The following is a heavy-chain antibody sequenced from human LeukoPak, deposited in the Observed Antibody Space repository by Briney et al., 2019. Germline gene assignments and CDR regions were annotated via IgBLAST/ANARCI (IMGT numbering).Heavy chain of an antibody. CDR3: AKNHDSNAYHTDDAFDI. J-gene: IGHJ3*02. Sequence: PGGSLRLSCAASGFTLNTYAMNWVRQAQGKGLEWVSVISVSGSSTYYADSVKGRFTISRDHSKNTLYLQMNSLRAEDTAVYYCAKNHDSNAYHTDDAFDIWGQGTMVTVSS. D-gene: IGHD3-16*01. V-gene: IGHV3-23*01. CDR2: ISVSGSST. CDR1: GFTLNTYA.